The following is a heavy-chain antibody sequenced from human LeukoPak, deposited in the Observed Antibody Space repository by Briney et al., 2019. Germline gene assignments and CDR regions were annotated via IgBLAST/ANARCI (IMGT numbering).Heavy chain of an antibody. CDR3: ARVIGGIHYDFWSGYYTFDY. J-gene: IGHJ4*02. V-gene: IGHV4-4*07. CDR1: GGSITSYY. D-gene: IGHD3-3*01. Sequence: SETLSLTCTVSGGSITSYYWSWIRQPPGKGLEWIGRIYTSGSTNYNPSLKSRVTMSVDTSKNQFSLKLSSVTAADTAVYYCARVIGGIHYDFWSGYYTFDYWGQGTLVTVSS. CDR2: IYTSGST.